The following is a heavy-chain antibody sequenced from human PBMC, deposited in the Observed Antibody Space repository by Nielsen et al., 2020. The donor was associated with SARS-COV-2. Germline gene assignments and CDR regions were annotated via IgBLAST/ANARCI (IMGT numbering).Heavy chain of an antibody. Sequence: SETLSLTCSVSGASINSGIYYWSWVRQHSGKGLEWIGYIYNRGGAYYNPSLRTRVTISADTSKNQFSLRLTSVTAADTAVYYCMRAVPAAAPSNWFDPWGQGTLVTVSS. CDR3: MRAVPAAAPSNWFDP. J-gene: IGHJ5*02. CDR1: GASINSGIYY. D-gene: IGHD2-2*01. CDR2: IYNRGGA. V-gene: IGHV4-31*03.